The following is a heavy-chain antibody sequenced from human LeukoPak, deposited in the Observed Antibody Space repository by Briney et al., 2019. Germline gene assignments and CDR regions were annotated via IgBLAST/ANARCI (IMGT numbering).Heavy chain of an antibody. D-gene: IGHD2-2*01. V-gene: IGHV4-31*03. CDR1: GGSISSGVYY. J-gene: IGHJ5*02. CDR3: ARLNYQLNNIGWFDP. CDR2: INYSGST. Sequence: PSETLSLTCTVSGGSISSGVYYWSWIRQHPGKGLEWIVYINYSGSTYYNPSLKSRVTISVDTSKNQFSLKLSSVTAADTAVYYCARLNYQLNNIGWFDPWGQGTLVTVSS.